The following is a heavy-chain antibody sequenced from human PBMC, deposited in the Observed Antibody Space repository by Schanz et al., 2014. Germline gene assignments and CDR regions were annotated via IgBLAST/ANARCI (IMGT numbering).Heavy chain of an antibody. J-gene: IGHJ6*02. CDR3: ARDNLVSSSWYNYYGMDV. D-gene: IGHD6-13*01. V-gene: IGHV4-30-4*07. CDR1: GDSINSGGYS. CDR2: VYNIGST. Sequence: QVQLQESGPGLVKPSQTLSLACDVSGDSINSGGYSWSWIRQPPGKGLEWIGYVYNIGSTYYNPSPKSRATISIDPSKNQFSLRLTSVTAADTAVYYCARDNLVSSSWYNYYGMDVWGQGTTVTVSS.